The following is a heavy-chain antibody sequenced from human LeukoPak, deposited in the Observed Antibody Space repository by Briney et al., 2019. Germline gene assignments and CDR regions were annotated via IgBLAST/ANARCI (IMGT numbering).Heavy chain of an antibody. J-gene: IGHJ4*02. CDR3: ARDRSSGWYYLDY. D-gene: IGHD6-19*01. V-gene: IGHV3-30*04. CDR1: GFTFSRYA. Sequence: GRSLRLSCAASGFTFSRYAMEWGREAPGKGLERGAGISYDGGNKYYAGSVKGRFTISRDNSKNTLYLQMNSLRAEDTAVYYCARDRSSGWYYLDYWGQGTLVTVSS. CDR2: ISYDGGNK.